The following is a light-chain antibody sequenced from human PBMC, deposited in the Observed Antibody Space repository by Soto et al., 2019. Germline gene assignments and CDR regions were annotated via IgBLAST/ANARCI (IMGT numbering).Light chain of an antibody. CDR2: GAF. CDR3: QQYGSSSFA. CDR1: QSISSTY. Sequence: EIVLTQSPGTLSVSPGERATLFCRARQSISSTYLAWYQKKPGQAPRLLLYGAFNRATGIPDRFRGSGSGTDFTLTISRLEPEDCAFYYCQQYGSSSFAFGPGTKGEIK. J-gene: IGKJ3*01. V-gene: IGKV3-20*01.